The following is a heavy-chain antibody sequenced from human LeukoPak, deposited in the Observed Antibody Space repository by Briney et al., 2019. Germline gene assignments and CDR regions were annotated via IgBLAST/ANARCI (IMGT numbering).Heavy chain of an antibody. D-gene: IGHD2-15*01. CDR1: GFTVSGNY. J-gene: IGHJ5*02. CDR2: IYSGADT. CDR3: ARAQYCSGGSCYSGTLGS. V-gene: IGHV3-53*04. Sequence: GGSLRLSCEASGFTVSGNYMSWVRQAPGKGLEWVSVIYSGADTYYADSVKGRFTISRHSSQNTVYLQMNSLRAEDTAVYYCARAQYCSGGSCYSGTLGSWGQGTLVTVSS.